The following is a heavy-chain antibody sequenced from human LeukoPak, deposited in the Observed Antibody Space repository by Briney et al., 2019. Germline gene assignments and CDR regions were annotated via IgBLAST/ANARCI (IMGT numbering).Heavy chain of an antibody. CDR2: INQDGSEK. CDR3: ARNLYYDSSGPQGGFDY. J-gene: IGHJ4*02. D-gene: IGHD3-22*01. Sequence: GALRLSFAASGFTFSSYWMSWVRQAPGRGLEWVAHINQDGSEKYYVDSVQGPFTISRDNAKHSLYLQMNSLRAEDTALYYCARNLYYDSSGPQGGFDYWGQGTRVTVSS. V-gene: IGHV3-7*05. CDR1: GFTFSSYW.